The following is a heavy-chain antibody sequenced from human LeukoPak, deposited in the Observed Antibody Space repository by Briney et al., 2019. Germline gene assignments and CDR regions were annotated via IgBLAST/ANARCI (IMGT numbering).Heavy chain of an antibody. Sequence: SETLSLTCTVSGGSISSGAYYWSWIRQHPGKGLEWIGYIYYSGSTYYNPSLKSRVTISVDTSKNQFSLKLSSVTAADTAVYYCVRVGDSHGRFTFDYWGQGSLVPVSS. V-gene: IGHV4-31*03. CDR2: IYYSGST. CDR1: GGSISSGAYY. CDR3: VRVGDSHGRFTFDY. D-gene: IGHD3-16*01. J-gene: IGHJ4*02.